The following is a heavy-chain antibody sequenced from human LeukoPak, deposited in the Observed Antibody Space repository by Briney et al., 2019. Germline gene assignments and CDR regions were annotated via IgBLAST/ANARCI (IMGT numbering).Heavy chain of an antibody. Sequence: GRSLRLSCAASGFTFSSYAMHWVRQAPGKGLEWVAVISYDGSNKYYANSVKGRFTISRDNSKNTLYLQMNSLRAEDTAVYYCARVHAAYPFDYWGQGTLVTVSS. CDR1: GFTFSSYA. D-gene: IGHD2-15*01. J-gene: IGHJ4*02. CDR2: ISYDGSNK. CDR3: ARVHAAYPFDY. V-gene: IGHV3-30*04.